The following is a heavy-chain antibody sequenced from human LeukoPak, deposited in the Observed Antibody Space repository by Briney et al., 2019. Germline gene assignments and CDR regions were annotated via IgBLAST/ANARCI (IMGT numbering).Heavy chain of an antibody. CDR1: GFTFSNYW. CDR2: INPDGSTT. CDR3: AKDLHYGSADY. V-gene: IGHV3-74*01. J-gene: IGHJ4*02. D-gene: IGHD3-10*01. Sequence: GRSLRLFCAASGFTFSNYWMHWVRQDPGKGLVWVSFINPDGSTTNYADSVKGRFTISRDNAKNALYLQMNSLRAEDTAVYYCAKDLHYGSADYWGQGTPVTVSS.